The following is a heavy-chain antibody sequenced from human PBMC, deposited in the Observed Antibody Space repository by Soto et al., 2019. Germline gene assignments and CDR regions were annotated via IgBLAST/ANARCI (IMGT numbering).Heavy chain of an antibody. CDR3: SSDGYADGPYNYFAP. D-gene: IGHD5-12*01. Sequence: QVQLVQSGTEVKRPGSSVKLSCEASGYIFTNYYIHWVRQAPGHGLEWMGIINRRDGSTTFALKFQGRVTLTSDTSTSTVYMELSSLRSEDTAVYYCSSDGYADGPYNYFAPWGQGTLVTVSS. CDR2: INRRDGST. V-gene: IGHV1-46*01. CDR1: GYIFTNYY. J-gene: IGHJ5*02.